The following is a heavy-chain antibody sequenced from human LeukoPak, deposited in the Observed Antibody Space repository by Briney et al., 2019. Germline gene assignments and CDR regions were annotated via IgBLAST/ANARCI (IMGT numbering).Heavy chain of an antibody. D-gene: IGHD5-18*01. V-gene: IGHV4-38-2*02. CDR1: GYSISSGYY. J-gene: IGHJ6*03. CDR2: IDHSGST. CDR3: ARTTEGGYTYDYFYYYYMDV. Sequence: SETLSLTCTISGYSISSGYYWGWIRQPPGKGLEWTGSIDHSGSTYYNPSLKSRITISVDTSKNQFSLKLSSVTAADTAVYYCARTTEGGYTYDYFYYYYMDVWGKGTTVTISS.